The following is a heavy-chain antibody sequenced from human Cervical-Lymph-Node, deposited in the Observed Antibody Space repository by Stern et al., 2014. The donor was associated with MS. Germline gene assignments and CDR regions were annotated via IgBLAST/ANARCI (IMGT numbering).Heavy chain of an antibody. D-gene: IGHD3-16*01. Sequence: QVQLQESGPGLVKPSETLSLTCTVSGASISSSYWSWILQPPGKGPAWIAYIYYSGITNYNPSLRSRVTISVDMAKNQFSLKVTSVTAADTAVYYCAKWGTGGYGHFDYWGQGILVTVSS. CDR1: GASISSSY. CDR3: AKWGTGGYGHFDY. CDR2: IYYSGIT. J-gene: IGHJ4*02. V-gene: IGHV4-59*01.